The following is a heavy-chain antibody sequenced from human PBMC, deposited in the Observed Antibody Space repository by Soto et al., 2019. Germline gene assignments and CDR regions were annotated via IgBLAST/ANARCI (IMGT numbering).Heavy chain of an antibody. Sequence: QLVESGGGLVKHGGSLRLSCVASGFPFSSFSLNWIRQAPGKGLEWVSSTGRVSTYLYYADSVRDRFTVSRDKAKNSVYLQMSGLTAEDSGIYYCARVMAVSGSYQTDLWGQGTLVTVSS. CDR1: GFPFSSFS. D-gene: IGHD3-16*01. CDR3: ARVMAVSGSYQTDL. J-gene: IGHJ4*02. V-gene: IGHV3-21*02. CDR2: TGRVSTYL.